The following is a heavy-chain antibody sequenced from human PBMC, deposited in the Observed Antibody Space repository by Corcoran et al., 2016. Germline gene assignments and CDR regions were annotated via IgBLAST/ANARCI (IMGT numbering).Heavy chain of an antibody. Sequence: EVQLVESGGGLIQPGGSLRLSCAASGFTVSSNYMSWVRQAPGKGLEWVSVIYSGGSTYYADSVKGRFTISRDNSKNTLYLPMNSLRAEDTAVYYCARDSVAVNDYYGMDVWGQGTTVTVSS. D-gene: IGHD4-17*01. CDR1: GFTVSSNY. J-gene: IGHJ6*02. CDR2: IYSGGST. V-gene: IGHV3-53*01. CDR3: ARDSVAVNDYYGMDV.